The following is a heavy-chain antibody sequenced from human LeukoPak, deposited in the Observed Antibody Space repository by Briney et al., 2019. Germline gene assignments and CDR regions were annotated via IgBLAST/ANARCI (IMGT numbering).Heavy chain of an antibody. J-gene: IGHJ4*02. Sequence: GGSLRLSCTASGFTFGDYLMSRFRQAPGKELEWIGFISGGTTEYAASVKGRFTISRDDSTSIAYLQMNSLTTEDTAVYYCSRGSGWLSVYWGQGTLVTVSS. CDR3: SRGSGWLSVY. CDR2: ISGGTT. CDR1: GFTFGDYL. D-gene: IGHD6-19*01. V-gene: IGHV3-49*03.